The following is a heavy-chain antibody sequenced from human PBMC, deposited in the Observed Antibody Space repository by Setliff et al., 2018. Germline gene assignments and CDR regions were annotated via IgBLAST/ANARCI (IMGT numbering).Heavy chain of an antibody. V-gene: IGHV4-61*09. J-gene: IGHJ4*02. CDR3: ARAPRYFDPTGSYFDF. CDR1: GGSISNTFYY. D-gene: IGHD3-22*01. CDR2: IYTSWST. Sequence: SETLSLTCAVSGGSISNTFYYWTWIRQPAGKGLEWIGQIYTSWSTNYNPSLKSRVTISVDTSKNQFSLQLSSVTAADTAVYYCARAPRYFDPTGSYFDFWGQGTLVTVSS.